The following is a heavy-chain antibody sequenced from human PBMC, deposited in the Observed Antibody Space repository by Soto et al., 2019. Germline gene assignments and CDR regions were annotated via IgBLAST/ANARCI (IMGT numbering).Heavy chain of an antibody. CDR3: ATDRISIFGVIMHYFDY. V-gene: IGHV1-24*01. J-gene: IGHJ4*02. Sequence: ASVKVSCKISGYTLTELSMHWVRQAPGKGLEWMGGFDPEEGERFYAQKFQGRVTMTEDRSTDTAYMELSSLRSEDTAVYYCATDRISIFGVIMHYFDYWGQGTLVTVSS. CDR1: GYTLTELS. D-gene: IGHD3-3*01. CDR2: FDPEEGER.